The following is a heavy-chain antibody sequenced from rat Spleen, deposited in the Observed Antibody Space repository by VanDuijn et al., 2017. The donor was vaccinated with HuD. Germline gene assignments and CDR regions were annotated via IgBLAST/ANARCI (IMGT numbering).Heavy chain of an antibody. Sequence: EVQLVESGGGLVQPGRSMKLSCAALGFTFSNYYMAWVRQAPTKGLEWVAHISTGGDKTYYRDSVKGRFTISRDNAKNTQYLQMDSLRSEDTATYYCTRDPHTTGIPPDYWGQGVMVTVSS. D-gene: IGHD1-9*01. J-gene: IGHJ2*01. CDR2: ISTGGDKT. CDR1: GFTFSNYY. V-gene: IGHV5-25*01. CDR3: TRDPHTTGIPPDY.